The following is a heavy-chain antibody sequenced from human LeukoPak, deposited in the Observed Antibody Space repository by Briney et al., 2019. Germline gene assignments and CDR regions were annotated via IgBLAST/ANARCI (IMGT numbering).Heavy chain of an antibody. J-gene: IGHJ4*02. V-gene: IGHV3-43*02. CDR3: AKESGKFDY. Sequence: GGSLRLSCEGSGFTFSNSAMHWVRQAPGKGLEWVSLISADGGSTFSADSVKGRFSISRDNSKNSLYLQMNSLRSEDTAMYYCAKESGKFDYWGQGTLVAVSS. CDR1: GFTFSNSA. CDR2: ISADGGST.